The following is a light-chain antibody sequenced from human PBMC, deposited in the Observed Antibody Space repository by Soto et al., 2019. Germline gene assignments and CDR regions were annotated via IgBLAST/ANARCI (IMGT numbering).Light chain of an antibody. CDR2: DAS. Sequence: DIVLTQSPATLSLSPGERVTLSCRASQSVGTYLAWYQHKPGQAPRLLISDASNRATGVPARFSGSGSGTDFSLSISGLEPEDFAVYYCQQRSNWPWTFGQGTKVEIK. V-gene: IGKV3-11*01. CDR3: QQRSNWPWT. J-gene: IGKJ1*01. CDR1: QSVGTY.